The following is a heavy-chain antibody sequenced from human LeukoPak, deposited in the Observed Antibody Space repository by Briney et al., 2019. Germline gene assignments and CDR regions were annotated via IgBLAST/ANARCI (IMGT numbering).Heavy chain of an antibody. D-gene: IGHD4-17*01. Sequence: GGSLRLSCAASGFTLSSYAMSWVRQAPGKGLEWVSAISDSGNTYHADSVKGRFTLSRDNSKNTLYLQMNSLRAEDTAVYYCAKEIYGDSTGGRFQQWGQGTLVTVSS. CDR1: GFTLSSYA. CDR2: ISDSGNT. V-gene: IGHV3-23*01. J-gene: IGHJ1*01. CDR3: AKEIYGDSTGGRFQQ.